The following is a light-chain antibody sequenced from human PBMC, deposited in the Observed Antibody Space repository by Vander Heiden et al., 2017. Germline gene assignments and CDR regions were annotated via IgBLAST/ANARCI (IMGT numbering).Light chain of an antibody. CDR2: TNN. CDR1: TSNIGSNK. CDR3: ASWDDTVRAVV. V-gene: IGLV1-44*01. Sequence: GTACRRLTIACSGSTSNIGSNKVNWYQQLPGAAPKLLIYTNNQRPSGVPDRFSGSKSGSSASLAISGLQADDESDFYCASWDDTVRAVVFGGGTKVTVL. J-gene: IGLJ2*01.